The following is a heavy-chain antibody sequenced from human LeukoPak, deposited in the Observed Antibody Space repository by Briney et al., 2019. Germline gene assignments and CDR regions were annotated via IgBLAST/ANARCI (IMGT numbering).Heavy chain of an antibody. J-gene: IGHJ4*02. D-gene: IGHD6-19*01. Sequence: PGGSLRLSCAASGFTFDDYAMHWVRQAPGKGLEWVSGISWNSGSIGYADSVKGRFTISRDNAENSLYLQMNSLRAEDTALYYCAKVQSSSGWYYFDYWGQGTLVTVSS. CDR1: GFTFDDYA. CDR2: ISWNSGSI. V-gene: IGHV3-9*01. CDR3: AKVQSSSGWYYFDY.